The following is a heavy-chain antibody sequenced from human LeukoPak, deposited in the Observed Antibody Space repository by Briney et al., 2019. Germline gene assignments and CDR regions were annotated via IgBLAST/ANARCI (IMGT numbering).Heavy chain of an antibody. Sequence: SVKVSCKASGGTFSSYAINWVRQAPGQGLEWMGGIIPIFGTANYAQKFQGRVTITADVSTSTAYMELSSLRSEDTAVYYCARDEGRVGATKAFDIWSQGTMVTVSS. CDR3: ARDEGRVGATKAFDI. V-gene: IGHV1-69*01. CDR2: IIPIFGTA. CDR1: GGTFSSYA. D-gene: IGHD1-26*01. J-gene: IGHJ3*02.